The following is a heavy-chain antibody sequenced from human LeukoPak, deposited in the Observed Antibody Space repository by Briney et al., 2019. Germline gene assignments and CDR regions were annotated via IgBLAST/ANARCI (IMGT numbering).Heavy chain of an antibody. CDR1: GFSFLSYW. CDR2: IKQDGSEK. CDR3: ARPRRMYGSGSYAFDI. D-gene: IGHD3-10*01. J-gene: IGHJ3*02. V-gene: IGHV3-7*01. Sequence: GGSLRLSCAASGFSFLSYWMSWVRQAPGKGLEWVANIKQDGSEKYYVDSVKGRFTISRDNAKNSLYLQMNSLRAEDTAVYYCARPRRMYGSGSYAFDIWGQGTMVTVSS.